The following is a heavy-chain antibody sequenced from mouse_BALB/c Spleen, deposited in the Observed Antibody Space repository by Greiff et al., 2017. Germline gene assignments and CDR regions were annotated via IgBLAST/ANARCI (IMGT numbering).Heavy chain of an antibody. CDR3: ARWGIYYDRYYAMDY. D-gene: IGHD2-4*01. CDR1: GYTFTSYW. CDR2: IYPGDGDT. Sequence: VQLQQSGAELARPGASVKLSCKASGYTFTSYWMQWVKQRPGQGLEWIGAIYPGDGDTRYTQKFKGKATLTADKSSSTAYMQLSSLASEDSAVYYCARWGIYYDRYYAMDYWGQGTSVTVSS. J-gene: IGHJ4*01. V-gene: IGHV1-87*01.